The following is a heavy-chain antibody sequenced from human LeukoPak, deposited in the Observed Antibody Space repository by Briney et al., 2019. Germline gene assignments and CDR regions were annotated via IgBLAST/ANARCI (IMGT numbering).Heavy chain of an antibody. J-gene: IGHJ4*02. Sequence: SQTLSLACTVSGGSISSGGYYWSWIRQHPGKGLEWIGYIYYSGSTYYNPSPKSRVTISVDTSKNQFSLKLSSVTAADTAVYYCAKDCSSTSCYDYWGQGTLVTVSS. CDR1: GGSISSGGYY. D-gene: IGHD2-2*01. V-gene: IGHV4-31*03. CDR2: IYYSGST. CDR3: AKDCSSTSCYDY.